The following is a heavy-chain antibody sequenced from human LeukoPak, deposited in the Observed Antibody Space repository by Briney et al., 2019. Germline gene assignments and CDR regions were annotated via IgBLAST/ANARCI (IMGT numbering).Heavy chain of an antibody. CDR3: ARDPNHYYDSSGYYGDY. Sequence: ASVKVSCKASGYTFTNFAMNWVRQAPGQGLEWMGWINTNTGNPAYAQGFTGRFVFSLDTSVSTAYLQISSLKAEDTAVYYCARDPNHYYDSSGYYGDYWGQGTLVTVSS. CDR1: GYTFTNFA. D-gene: IGHD3-22*01. CDR2: INTNTGNP. J-gene: IGHJ4*02. V-gene: IGHV7-4-1*02.